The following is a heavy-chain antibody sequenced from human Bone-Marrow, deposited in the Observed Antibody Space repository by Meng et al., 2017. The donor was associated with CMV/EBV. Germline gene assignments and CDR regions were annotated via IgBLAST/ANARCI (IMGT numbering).Heavy chain of an antibody. CDR3: AKDESYYYYGMDV. J-gene: IGHJ6*02. Sequence: GESLKISYAASGFTFSSYAMSWVRQAPGKGLEWVSAISGSGGSTYYADSVKGRFTISRDNSKNTLYLQMNSLRAEDTAVYYCAKDESYYYYGMDVWGQGTTVTVSS. CDR1: GFTFSSYA. V-gene: IGHV3-23*01. CDR2: ISGSGGST.